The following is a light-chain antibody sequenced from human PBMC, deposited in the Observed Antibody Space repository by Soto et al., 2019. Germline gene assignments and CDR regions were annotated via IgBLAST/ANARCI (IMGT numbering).Light chain of an antibody. CDR1: QSLLDSNGYNC. V-gene: IGKV2-28*01. CDR2: LGS. J-gene: IGKJ1*01. CDR3: MQSLQTPLT. Sequence: DIVMTQSPLSLPVTPGEPASISCRSSQSLLDSNGYNCLEWYLQKPGQSPQLLIYLGSNRASGVPDRFSGSGSVTDFTLKISRVEAEDVGVYYCMQSLQTPLTFGQGTKVEI.